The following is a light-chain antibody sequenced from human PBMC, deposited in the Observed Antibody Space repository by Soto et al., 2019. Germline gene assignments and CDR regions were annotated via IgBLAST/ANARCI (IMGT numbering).Light chain of an antibody. J-gene: IGKJ1*01. V-gene: IGKV1-27*01. CDR1: QDITTY. Sequence: DIQMTQSPSSLSASVGDRVTMTCRASQDITTYLAWYQQKPGKVPKLLIYAASTLQSGVPSRFTGSGSGTGFTLTISSLQSEDVATYYCQKYDGAPWTFGQGTKVEMK. CDR3: QKYDGAPWT. CDR2: AAS.